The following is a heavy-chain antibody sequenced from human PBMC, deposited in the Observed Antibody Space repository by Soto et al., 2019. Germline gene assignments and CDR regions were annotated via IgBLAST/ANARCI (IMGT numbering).Heavy chain of an antibody. D-gene: IGHD5-18*01. CDR1: GGSISSGGYY. J-gene: IGHJ4*02. CDR2: FYYSGST. Sequence: PSETLSLTCTVSGGSISSGGYYWRWIRQHPGKGLEWIGYFYYSGSTYYNPSPKSRVTISVDTSKNQFSLKLSSVTAADTAVYYCARGKSGPRGYSFVLHNYWGQGTQVTVTA. V-gene: IGHV4-31*03. CDR3: ARGKSGPRGYSFVLHNY.